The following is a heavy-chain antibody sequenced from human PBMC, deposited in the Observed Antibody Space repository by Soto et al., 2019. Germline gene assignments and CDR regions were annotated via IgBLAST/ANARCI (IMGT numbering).Heavy chain of an antibody. CDR3: ASLPGRSSGWLGGYYYYYGMDV. CDR1: GYTFTSYD. CDR2: MNPNSGNT. J-gene: IGHJ6*02. Sequence: ASVKVSCKASGYTFTSYDINWVRQATGQGLEWMGWMNPNSGNTGYAQKFQGRVTMTRNTSISTAYMELSSLRSEDTAVYYCASLPGRSSGWLGGYYYYYGMDVWGQGTTVTVSS. V-gene: IGHV1-8*01. D-gene: IGHD6-19*01.